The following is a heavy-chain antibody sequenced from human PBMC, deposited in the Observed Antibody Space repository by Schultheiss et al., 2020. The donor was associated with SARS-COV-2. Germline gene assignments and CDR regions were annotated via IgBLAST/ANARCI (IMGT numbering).Heavy chain of an antibody. J-gene: IGHJ4*02. V-gene: IGHV4-31*03. D-gene: IGHD3-22*01. CDR3: ARVGYYYDSSGYYPYYFDY. CDR1: GGSISSGGYY. Sequence: SETLSLTCTVSGGSISSGGYYWSWIRQHPGKGLEWLGYIYYSGSTYYNPSLKSRVTISVDTSKNQFSLKLSSVTAADTAVYYCARVGYYYDSSGYYPYYFDYWGQGTLVTVSS. CDR2: IYYSGST.